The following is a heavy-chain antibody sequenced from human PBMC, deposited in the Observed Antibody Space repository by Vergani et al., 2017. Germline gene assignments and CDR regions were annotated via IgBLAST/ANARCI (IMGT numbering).Heavy chain of an antibody. CDR3: ARVYYYDSSGYDFILDY. CDR1: GYPFTSYY. V-gene: IGHV1-46*01. CDR2: INPSGGST. Sequence: QVQLVQSGAEVKKPGASVKVSCKASGYPFTSYYMHWVRPAPGQGLEWMGIINPSGGSTSYEQKLQGRVTMTRDTSTSTFYMELSSLRSVDTAVYYFARVYYYDSSGYDFILDYWGQGTLVTVSS. J-gene: IGHJ4*02. D-gene: IGHD3-22*01.